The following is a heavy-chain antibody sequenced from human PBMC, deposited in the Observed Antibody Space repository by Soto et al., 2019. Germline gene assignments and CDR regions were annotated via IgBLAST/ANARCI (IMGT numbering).Heavy chain of an antibody. CDR3: ARDGSSSSQERVNWFDP. V-gene: IGHV1-2*04. Sequence: ASVKVSCKASGYTFTGYYMHWVRQAPGQGLEWMGWINPNSGGTNYAQKFQGWVTMTRDTSIRTAYMELGRLRSDDTAVYYCARDGSSSSQERVNWFDPWGQGTLVTVSS. CDR2: INPNSGGT. D-gene: IGHD6-6*01. J-gene: IGHJ5*02. CDR1: GYTFTGYY.